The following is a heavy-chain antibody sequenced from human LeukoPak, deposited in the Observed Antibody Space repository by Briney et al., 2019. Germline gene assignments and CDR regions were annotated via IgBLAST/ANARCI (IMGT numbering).Heavy chain of an antibody. V-gene: IGHV3-23*01. Sequence: GGSLRLSCAASGFPFSNYAMSWVRQAPGKGLEWVSALSDSGGSTYYADSVKGRFTISRDNSKNILYLQMNSLRAEDTAVYYCAKDWMSTIINYFDYWGQGTLVTVSS. D-gene: IGHD5-12*01. J-gene: IGHJ4*02. CDR1: GFPFSNYA. CDR2: LSDSGGST. CDR3: AKDWMSTIINYFDY.